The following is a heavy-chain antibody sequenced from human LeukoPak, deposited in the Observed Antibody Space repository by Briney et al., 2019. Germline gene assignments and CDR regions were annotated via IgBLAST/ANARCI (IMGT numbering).Heavy chain of an antibody. Sequence: SETLSLICTVSGGSVTSGSYYWSWIRQPPGKGLEWIGNINYSGTTNYNPSLKRRVTMSVDTSKNHFSLTVKYVTAADTAVYYSARGIWTGYGYWGQGTLVTVSS. CDR1: GGSVTSGSYY. J-gene: IGHJ4*02. D-gene: IGHD1-1*01. CDR3: ARGIWTGYGY. V-gene: IGHV4-61*01. CDR2: INYSGTT.